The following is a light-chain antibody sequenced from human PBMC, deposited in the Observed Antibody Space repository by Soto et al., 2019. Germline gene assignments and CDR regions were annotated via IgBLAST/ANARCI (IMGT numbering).Light chain of an antibody. V-gene: IGLV1-44*01. Sequence: QSVLTQPPSASGTPGQRVTISCSGSSSNIGSNAVNWYQQLPGTAPKLLIYSNNQRPSGVPDRFSGSQSGTSASLAISGLQSEDEAEYYCAAWDDSLNAVVFGGGTQLTVL. CDR2: SNN. J-gene: IGLJ2*01. CDR3: AAWDDSLNAVV. CDR1: SSNIGSNA.